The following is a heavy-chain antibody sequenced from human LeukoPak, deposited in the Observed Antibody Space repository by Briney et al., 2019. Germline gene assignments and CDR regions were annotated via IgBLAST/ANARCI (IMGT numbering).Heavy chain of an antibody. D-gene: IGHD2-15*01. J-gene: IGHJ4*02. CDR3: AKDRSGSRC. Sequence: GGSLRLSCAASGFTFSSYAMTWVRQAPGRGLEWVSTTDTDGSKYYADSVKGRFTISRDNSKNTLYLQKNSLRVEDTAVYYCAKDRSGSRCWGQGTPVTVSS. CDR1: GFTFSSYA. V-gene: IGHV3-23*01. CDR2: TDTDGSK.